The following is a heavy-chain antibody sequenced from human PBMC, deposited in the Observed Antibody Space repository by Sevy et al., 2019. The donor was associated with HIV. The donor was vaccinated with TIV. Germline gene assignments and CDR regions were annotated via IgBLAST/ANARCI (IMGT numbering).Heavy chain of an antibody. Sequence: ASVKVSCKASGGTFSSYAISWVRQAPGQGLEWMGGIIPIFGTANYAQKFQGRVTITADESTSTAVMELSSLRSEDTAVYYCARLYCSSTSCYLFYGMDVWGQRTTVTVSS. D-gene: IGHD2-2*01. CDR2: IIPIFGTA. J-gene: IGHJ6*02. CDR3: ARLYCSSTSCYLFYGMDV. V-gene: IGHV1-69*13. CDR1: GGTFSSYA.